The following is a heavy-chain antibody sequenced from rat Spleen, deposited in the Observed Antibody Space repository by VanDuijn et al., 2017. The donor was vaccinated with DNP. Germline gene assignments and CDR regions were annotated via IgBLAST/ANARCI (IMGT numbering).Heavy chain of an antibody. Sequence: VQLKESGPGLVKPSQSLSLTCSVTGYSITSHYWGWIRQFPGNKMVYIGHISYSGFTHYNPSLKSRISITRDTSKNQFFLHWNSVTAEDTATYYCARWSNFVDYWGQGVMVTVSS. CDR3: ARWSNFVDY. D-gene: IGHD1-5*01. V-gene: IGHV3-1*01. CDR1: GYSITSHY. J-gene: IGHJ2*01. CDR2: ISYSGFT.